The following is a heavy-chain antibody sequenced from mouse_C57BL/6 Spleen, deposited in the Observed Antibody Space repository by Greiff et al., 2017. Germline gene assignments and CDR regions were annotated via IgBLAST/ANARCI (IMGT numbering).Heavy chain of an antibody. CDR1: GFTFSDYY. J-gene: IGHJ1*03. Sequence: EVQRVVSEGGLVQPGSSMKLSCTASGFTFSDYYMAWVRQVPEKGLEWVANINYDGSSTYYLDSLKSRFIISRDNAKNILYLQMSSLKSEDTATYYCARATYGYGYFDVWGTGTTVTVSS. V-gene: IGHV5-16*01. CDR3: ARATYGYGYFDV. CDR2: INYDGSST. D-gene: IGHD1-1*02.